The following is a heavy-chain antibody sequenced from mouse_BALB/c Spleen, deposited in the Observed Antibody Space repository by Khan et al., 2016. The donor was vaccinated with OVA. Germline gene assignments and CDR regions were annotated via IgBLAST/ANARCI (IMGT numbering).Heavy chain of an antibody. D-gene: IGHD2-4*01. CDR2: ISTYSGDT. CDR1: GYTFTDYA. V-gene: IGHV1S137*01. J-gene: IGHJ3*01. CDR3: AREVSTMIATWFAY. Sequence: QVRLQQSGPEPVRPGVSVKISCKVSGYTFTDYAVHWVKQSHAKSLEWIGVISTYSGDTKYNQKFKGKATKTVDKSSSTAYLELARLTSEDSAIYYCAREVSTMIATWFAYWGQGTLVTVSA.